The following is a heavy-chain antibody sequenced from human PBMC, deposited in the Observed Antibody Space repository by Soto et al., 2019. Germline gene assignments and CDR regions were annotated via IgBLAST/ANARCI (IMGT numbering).Heavy chain of an antibody. CDR1: GGTFSSYT. CDR2: IIPILGIA. J-gene: IGHJ3*02. Sequence: QVQLVQSGAEVKKPGSSVKVSCKASGGTFSSYTISWVRQAPGQGLEWMGRIIPILGIANYAQKFQGRVTITAAKSTSTSYMELSSLRSEDTAVYYCASFGQRAVAGPPDAFDIWGQGTMVTVSS. V-gene: IGHV1-69*02. D-gene: IGHD6-19*01. CDR3: ASFGQRAVAGPPDAFDI.